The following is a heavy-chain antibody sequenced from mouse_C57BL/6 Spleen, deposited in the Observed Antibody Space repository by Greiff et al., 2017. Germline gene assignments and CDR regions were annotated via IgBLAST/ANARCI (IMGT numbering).Heavy chain of an antibody. CDR1: GYAFSSYW. V-gene: IGHV1-80*01. CDR3: ARTSTMVTTDWYFDV. Sequence: VQLQESGAELVKPGASVKISCKASGYAFSSYWMNWVKQRPGKGLEWIGQIYPGDGDTNYNGKFKGKATLTADKSSSTAYMQLSSLTSEDSAVYFCARTSTMVTTDWYFDVWGTGTTVTVSS. D-gene: IGHD2-2*01. CDR2: IYPGDGDT. J-gene: IGHJ1*03.